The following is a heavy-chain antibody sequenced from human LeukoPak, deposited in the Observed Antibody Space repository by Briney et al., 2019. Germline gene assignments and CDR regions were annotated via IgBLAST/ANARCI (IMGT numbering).Heavy chain of an antibody. D-gene: IGHD5-24*01. Sequence: SETLSLTCAVSGGSISSGGYSWSWIRQPPGRGLEWIGYIFHTGNSYYNPSLKSRVAISVDRSKNQFSLKLSSVTAADTAVYFCARGRWPPLPTYWGQGTLVTVSS. J-gene: IGHJ4*02. CDR3: ARGRWPPLPTY. V-gene: IGHV4-30-2*01. CDR1: GGSISSGGYS. CDR2: IFHTGNS.